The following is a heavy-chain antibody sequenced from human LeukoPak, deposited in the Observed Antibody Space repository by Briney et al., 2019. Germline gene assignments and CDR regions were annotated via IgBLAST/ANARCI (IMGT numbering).Heavy chain of an antibody. D-gene: IGHD6-25*01. CDR2: IYTSGST. J-gene: IGHJ4*02. CDR1: GGSISSGSYY. CDR3: ARETAAAAGDY. Sequence: SQTLSLTCTVSGGSISSGSYYWSWIRQPAGEGLEWIGRIYTSGSTNYNPSLKSRVTISVDTSKNQFSLKLSPVTAADTAVYYCARETAAAAGDYWGQGTLVTVSS. V-gene: IGHV4-61*02.